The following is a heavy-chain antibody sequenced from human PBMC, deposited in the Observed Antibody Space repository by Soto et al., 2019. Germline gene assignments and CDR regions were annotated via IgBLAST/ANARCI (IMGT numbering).Heavy chain of an antibody. D-gene: IGHD7-27*01. CDR3: ARVPANSEYYFDY. J-gene: IGHJ4*02. V-gene: IGHV3-11*01. CDR2: ISSSGSTI. CDR1: GFTFSDYY. Sequence: QVQLVESGGGLVKPGGSLRLSCAASGFTFSDYYMSWIRQAAGKGLGWVSYISSSGSTIYYADSVKGRFTISRDNAKNSLYLQMNSLRAEVTAVYYCARVPANSEYYFDYWGQGTLVTVSS.